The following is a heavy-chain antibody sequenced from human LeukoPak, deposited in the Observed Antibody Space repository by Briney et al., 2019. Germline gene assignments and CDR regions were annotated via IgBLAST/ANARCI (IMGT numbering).Heavy chain of an antibody. CDR1: GVTFSSYA. CDR2: ISYDGSNK. D-gene: IGHD2-2*01. CDR3: AKCGEYQLLLDY. V-gene: IGHV3-30*18. Sequence: PGGSLRLSCASSGVTFSSYAMSWVRQAPGKGLERVAVISYDGSNKYYADSVKGRFTISRDNSKNTLYLQMNSLRAEDTAVYYCAKCGEYQLLLDYWGQGTLVTVSS. J-gene: IGHJ4*02.